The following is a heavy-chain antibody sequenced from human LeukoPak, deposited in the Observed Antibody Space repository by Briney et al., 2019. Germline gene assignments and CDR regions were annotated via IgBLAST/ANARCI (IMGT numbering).Heavy chain of an antibody. CDR3: AKDPYYDSSGYPVPIDY. CDR2: ISSSSSYI. Sequence: PGGSLRLSCAASGFTFSSYSMNWVRQAPGKGLEWVSSISSSSSYIYYADSVKGRFTISRDNSKNTLYLQMNSLRAEDTAVYYCAKDPYYDSSGYPVPIDYWGQGTLVTVSS. D-gene: IGHD3-22*01. CDR1: GFTFSSYS. J-gene: IGHJ4*02. V-gene: IGHV3-21*01.